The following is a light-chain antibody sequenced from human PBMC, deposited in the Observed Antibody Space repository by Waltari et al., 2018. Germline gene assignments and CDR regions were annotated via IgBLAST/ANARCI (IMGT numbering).Light chain of an antibody. V-gene: IGKV4-1*01. J-gene: IGKJ2*01. CDR3: QQYYTQPYT. Sequence: DFLMTQSPASLSVSLGRRTTINGKSSQSVLYIDSKNYLGWYQQKPGHPPRLLIYWASAREYGVPDRFSGSGSGTDLNLTISKLQAEDVAVSFCQQYYTQPYTFGQGTKLEMK. CDR1: QSVLYIDSKNY. CDR2: WAS.